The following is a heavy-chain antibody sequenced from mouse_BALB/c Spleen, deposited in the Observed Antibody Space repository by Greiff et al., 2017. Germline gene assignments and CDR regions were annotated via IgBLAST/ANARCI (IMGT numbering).Heavy chain of an antibody. Sequence: EVQRVESGGGLVQPGGSRKLSCAASGFTFSSFGMHWVRQAPEKGLEWVAYISSGSSTIYYADTVKGRFTISRDNPKNTLFLQMTSLRSEDTAMYYCARSTYGNYWVYFDYWGQGTTLTVSS. CDR2: ISSGSSTI. J-gene: IGHJ2*01. CDR1: GFTFSSFG. V-gene: IGHV5-17*02. D-gene: IGHD2-10*02. CDR3: ARSTYGNYWVYFDY.